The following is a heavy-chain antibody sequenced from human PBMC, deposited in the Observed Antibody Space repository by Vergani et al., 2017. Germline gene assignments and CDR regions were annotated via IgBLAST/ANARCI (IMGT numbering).Heavy chain of an antibody. J-gene: IGHJ4*02. D-gene: IGHD6-13*01. CDR3: AALGSSSWYVVY. CDR2: IYHSGST. CDR1: GGSISSSNW. Sequence: QEQLQESGPGLVKPSGTLSLTCAVSGGSISSSNWWSWVRQPPGKGLEWIGAIYHSGSTNYNPSLQSRVTISVDKSKNQFSLKLSSVTAADTAVYYCAALGSSSWYVVYWGQGSLVTVSS. V-gene: IGHV4-4*02.